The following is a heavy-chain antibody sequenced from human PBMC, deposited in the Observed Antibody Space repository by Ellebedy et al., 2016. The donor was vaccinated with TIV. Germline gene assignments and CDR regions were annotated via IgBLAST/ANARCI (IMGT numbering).Heavy chain of an antibody. J-gene: IGHJ3*02. CDR3: ARSMVRVGHGGDDALDI. D-gene: IGHD3-10*01. CDR2: IYNTRST. Sequence: GESLKISXAASGFSVSSSYMSWVRQAPGKGLEWVSVIYNTRSTYYADSVKGRFTISGDNSKNTLYLQMNSLRAEDTAEYYCARSMVRVGHGGDDALDIWGQGTMVTVS. CDR1: GFSVSSSY. V-gene: IGHV3-53*01.